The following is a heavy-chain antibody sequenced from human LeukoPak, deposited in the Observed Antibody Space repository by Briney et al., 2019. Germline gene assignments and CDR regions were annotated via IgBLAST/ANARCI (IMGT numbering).Heavy chain of an antibody. V-gene: IGHV3-30*18. CDR2: ISYDGSNK. Sequence: PGRPLRLSCAASGFTFSSYGMHWVRQAPGKGLEWVAVISYDGSNKYYADSVKGRFTISRDNSKNTLYLQMNSLRAEGTAVYYCAKQQWLGYFDYWGQGTLVTVSS. D-gene: IGHD6-19*01. CDR3: AKQQWLGYFDY. J-gene: IGHJ4*02. CDR1: GFTFSSYG.